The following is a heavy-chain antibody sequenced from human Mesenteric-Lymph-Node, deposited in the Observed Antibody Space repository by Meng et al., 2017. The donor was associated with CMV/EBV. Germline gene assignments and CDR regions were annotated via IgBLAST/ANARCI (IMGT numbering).Heavy chain of an antibody. J-gene: IGHJ4*02. Sequence: GSLSLTCTVSGGSVSSGSYYWSWIRQPPGKGLEWIGYIYYSGSTNYNPSLKSRVTISVDTSTNQFSLNLSSVTAADTAVYYCARGGSSISWYYFDNWGQGTLVTVSS. CDR2: IYYSGST. V-gene: IGHV4-61*01. D-gene: IGHD6-13*01. CDR3: ARGGSSISWYYFDN. CDR1: GGSVSSGSYY.